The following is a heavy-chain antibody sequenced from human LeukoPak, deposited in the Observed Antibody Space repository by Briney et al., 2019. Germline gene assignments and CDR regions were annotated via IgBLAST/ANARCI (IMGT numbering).Heavy chain of an antibody. CDR1: GGSFSGYY. J-gene: IGHJ5*02. CDR2: INHSGST. CDR3: ARGGGIVVVPAAIRPYRYNWFDP. V-gene: IGHV4-34*01. D-gene: IGHD2-2*01. Sequence: PSETLSLTCAAYGGSFSGYYWSWIRQPPGKGLEWIGEINHSGSTNYNPSLKSRVTISVDTSKNQFSLKLSSVTAADTAVYYCARGGGIVVVPAAIRPYRYNWFDPWGQGTLVTVSS.